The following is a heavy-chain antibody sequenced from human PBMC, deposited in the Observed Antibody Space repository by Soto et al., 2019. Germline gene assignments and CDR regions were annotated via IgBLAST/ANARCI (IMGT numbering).Heavy chain of an antibody. CDR3: ARGARTAMVPEAFDI. D-gene: IGHD5-18*01. Sequence: ASVKVSCKASGYTFTSYGISWVRQAPGQGLEWMGWISAYNGNTNYAQKLQGRVTMTTDTSTSTAYMELRSLRSDDTAVYYCARGARTAMVPEAFDIRGQGTMVTVSS. CDR2: ISAYNGNT. J-gene: IGHJ3*02. CDR1: GYTFTSYG. V-gene: IGHV1-18*01.